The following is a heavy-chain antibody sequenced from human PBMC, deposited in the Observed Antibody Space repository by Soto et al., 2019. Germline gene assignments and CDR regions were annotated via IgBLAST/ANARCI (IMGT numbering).Heavy chain of an antibody. Sequence: QVQLVESGGGLVKPGGSLRLTCAASGFSISDHYMSWIRQAPGKGLEWVSYSSNSGTFTKYADSVKGRFSISRDNAKNSLYLEINSLRGEDTAIYYSARSGDNYNVLDYWGQATPVTVSS. CDR1: GFSISDHY. J-gene: IGHJ4*02. D-gene: IGHD3-10*02. CDR2: SSNSGTFT. V-gene: IGHV3-11*05. CDR3: ARSGDNYNVLDY.